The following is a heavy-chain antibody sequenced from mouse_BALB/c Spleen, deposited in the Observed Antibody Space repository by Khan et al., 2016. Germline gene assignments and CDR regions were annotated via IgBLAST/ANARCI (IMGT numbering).Heavy chain of an antibody. CDR1: GYTFTSYS. J-gene: IGHJ2*01. CDR3: AREGTYLDY. Sequence: QVQLKESGAELVKPGASVKMSCKASGYTFTSYSMHWVKQTPGQGLEWIGAIYPGNGDTSYNQKFKGKATLTADKSASTAYMQLSSLTSEDSAVYYCAREGTYLDYCGQGPTLTVSS. D-gene: IGHD2-14*01. CDR2: IYPGNGDT. V-gene: IGHV1-12*01.